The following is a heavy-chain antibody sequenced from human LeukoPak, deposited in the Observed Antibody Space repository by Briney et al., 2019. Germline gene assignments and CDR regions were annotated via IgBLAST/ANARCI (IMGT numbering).Heavy chain of an antibody. CDR1: GGSISSYY. CDR3: ARAPKARAVGFDY. CDR2: IYYSGST. V-gene: IGHV4-59*01. Sequence: ETLSLTCTVSGGSISSYYWSWIRQPPGKGLEWIGYIYYSGSTNYNPSLKSRVTISVDTSKNQFSLKLSSVTAADTAVYYCARAPKARAVGFDYWGQGTLVTVSS. D-gene: IGHD6-6*01. J-gene: IGHJ4*02.